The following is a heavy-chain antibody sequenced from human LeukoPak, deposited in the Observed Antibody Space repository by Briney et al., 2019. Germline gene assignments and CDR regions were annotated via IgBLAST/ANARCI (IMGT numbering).Heavy chain of an antibody. CDR3: ARAKPKNMVRGLIMRRESRYYFDY. CDR1: GFTFSSYA. CDR2: ISSDGSNK. J-gene: IGHJ4*02. Sequence: GGSLRLSCAASGFTFSSYAMHWVRQAPGKGLEWVAIISSDGSNKYYADSVKGRFTISRDNSKSTLYIQMNSLRAEDTAVYYCARAKPKNMVRGLIMRRESRYYFDYWGQGTLVTVSS. V-gene: IGHV3-30*14. D-gene: IGHD3-10*01.